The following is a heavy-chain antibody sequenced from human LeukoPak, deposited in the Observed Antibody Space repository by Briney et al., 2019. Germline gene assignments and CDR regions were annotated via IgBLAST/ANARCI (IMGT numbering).Heavy chain of an antibody. CDR3: AKEEKSALWQLWPYFDC. D-gene: IGHD5-18*01. Sequence: PGGSLRLSCAASGFTFSSYAMSWVRQAPGKGLEWVSAISGSGGSTYYADSVKGRFTLSRDNSKNTLYLQMNSLRAEDTAVYYCAKEEKSALWQLWPYFDCWGQGTLVTVSS. J-gene: IGHJ4*02. V-gene: IGHV3-23*01. CDR1: GFTFSSYA. CDR2: ISGSGGST.